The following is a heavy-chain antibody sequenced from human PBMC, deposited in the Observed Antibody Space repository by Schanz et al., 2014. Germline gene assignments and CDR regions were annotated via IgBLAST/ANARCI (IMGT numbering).Heavy chain of an antibody. CDR1: GYTFTGYY. V-gene: IGHV1-2*02. Sequence: QVQLVQSGAEVKKPGASVKVSCQTSGYTFTGYYLHWVRQIPTQGLEWVGWINPLNGGTNYAQKFQGRVSMTRDTSINTAYMELSSLTFDDTAIYYCARDSDVSKYNLFDSWGQGTLVTVSS. J-gene: IGHJ5*01. CDR3: ARDSDVSKYNLFDS. CDR2: INPLNGGT.